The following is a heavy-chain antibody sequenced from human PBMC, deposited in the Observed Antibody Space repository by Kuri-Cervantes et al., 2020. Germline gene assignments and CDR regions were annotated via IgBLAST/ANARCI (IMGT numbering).Heavy chain of an antibody. J-gene: IGHJ4*02. CDR1: GFTFSSYT. V-gene: IGHV3-21*01. CDR3: GGAIAVTGIDY. Sequence: GESLKISCAASGFTFSSYTMNWVRQAPGKGLEWVSSISSSSSYISYADSVKGRFTISRDNAKNSLYLQMNSLGAEDTAVYYCGGAIAVTGIDYWGQGALVTVSS. D-gene: IGHD6-19*01. CDR2: ISSSSSYI.